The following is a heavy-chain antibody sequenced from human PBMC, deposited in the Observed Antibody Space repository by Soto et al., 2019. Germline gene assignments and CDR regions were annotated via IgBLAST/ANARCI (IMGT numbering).Heavy chain of an antibody. D-gene: IGHD2-8*01. CDR1: GYTFTNFW. CDR2: IYPSDSDI. Sequence: GESLKISCHASGYTFTNFWIGWVRQMPGKGLEWMAIIYPSDSDIKYSPSFQGQVTISADRSLSTVYLQWNSLRASDTAIYYCVRREGEQMVRPIENYFDFWGQGALVTVSS. J-gene: IGHJ4*02. CDR3: VRREGEQMVRPIENYFDF. V-gene: IGHV5-51*01.